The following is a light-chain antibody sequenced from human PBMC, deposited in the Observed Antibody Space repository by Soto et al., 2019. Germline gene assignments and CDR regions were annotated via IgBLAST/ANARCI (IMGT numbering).Light chain of an antibody. V-gene: IGLV1-40*01. J-gene: IGLJ2*01. CDR3: QSYNSSLSGGI. Sequence: QSVLTQPPSVSGAPGQRVTISCTGSSSNIGAHYDVHWYQQLPGTAPKLLIYGNTNRPSGVPDRFSGSKSGTSASLAITGLQAEDEAHYYCQSYNSSLSGGIFGGGSKVTLL. CDR2: GNT. CDR1: SSNIGAHYD.